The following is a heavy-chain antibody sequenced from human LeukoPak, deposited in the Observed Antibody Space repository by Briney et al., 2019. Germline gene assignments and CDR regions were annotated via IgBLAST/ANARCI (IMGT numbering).Heavy chain of an antibody. CDR2: IYSAGST. D-gene: IGHD3-9*01. Sequence: GGSLRLSCTVSGFTVSSNSMSWVRQAPGKGLEWVSFIYSAGSTHYSDSVKGRFTISIDNSKNTLYLQMNSLRAEDTAVYYCARVGSPIYDILTGYYPALYYFDYWGQGTLVTVSS. CDR3: ARVGSPIYDILTGYYPALYYFDY. V-gene: IGHV3-53*01. CDR1: GFTVSSNS. J-gene: IGHJ4*02.